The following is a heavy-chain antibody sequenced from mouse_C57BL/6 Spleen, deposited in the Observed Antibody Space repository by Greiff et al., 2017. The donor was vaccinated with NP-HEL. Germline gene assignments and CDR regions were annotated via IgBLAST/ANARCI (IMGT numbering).Heavy chain of an antibody. CDR3: ARGAYYYGSSPPFAY. Sequence: EVQLQESGPELVKPGDSVKISCKASGYSFTGYFMNWVMQSHGKSLEWIGRINPYNGDTFYNQKFKGKATLTVDKSSSTAHMELRSLTSEDSAVYYCARGAYYYGSSPPFAYWGQGTLVTVSA. J-gene: IGHJ3*01. CDR2: INPYNGDT. D-gene: IGHD1-1*01. CDR1: GYSFTGYF. V-gene: IGHV1-20*01.